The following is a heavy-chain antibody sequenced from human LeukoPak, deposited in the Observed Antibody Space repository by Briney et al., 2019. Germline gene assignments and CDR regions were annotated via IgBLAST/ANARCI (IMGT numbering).Heavy chain of an antibody. D-gene: IGHD3-9*01. V-gene: IGHV3-23*01. CDR1: GFTFSTYA. Sequence: PGGSLRLSCAASGFTFSTYAMSWVRQAAGKGLEWVSLISGSGGGTYYADSVKGRFTISRDNSKNTLYLQMNSLRAEDTAVYYCAKEGGMNYDILTGDYYYYYGMDVWGQGTTVTVSS. CDR2: ISGSGGGT. CDR3: AKEGGMNYDILTGDYYYYYGMDV. J-gene: IGHJ6*02.